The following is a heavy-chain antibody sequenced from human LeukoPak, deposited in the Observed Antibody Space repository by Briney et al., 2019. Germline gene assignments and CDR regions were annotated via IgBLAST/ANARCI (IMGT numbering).Heavy chain of an antibody. CDR1: GFTFSSYE. D-gene: IGHD2-15*01. Sequence: PGGSLRLPCAASGFTFSSYEMNWVRQAPGKGLEWVSYISSSGSTIYYADSVKGRFTISRDNAKNSLYLQMNSLRAEDTAVYYCNHLAVAGDAFDIWGQGTMVTVSS. CDR2: ISSSGSTI. J-gene: IGHJ3*02. V-gene: IGHV3-48*03. CDR3: NHLAVAGDAFDI.